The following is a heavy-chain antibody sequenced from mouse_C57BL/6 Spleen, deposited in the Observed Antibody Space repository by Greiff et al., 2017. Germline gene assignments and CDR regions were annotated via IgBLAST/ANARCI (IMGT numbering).Heavy chain of an antibody. V-gene: IGHV1-61*01. CDR3: ARWDYYGSSSLFDY. D-gene: IGHD1-1*01. Sequence: QVQLQQPGAELVRPGSSVKLSCKASGYTFTSYWMDWVKQRPGQGLEWIGNIYPSDSDTHYNQKFKDKATLTVDKSSSTAYMQLSSLTSEDSAVYYCARWDYYGSSSLFDYWGQGTTLTVSS. CDR1: GYTFTSYW. CDR2: IYPSDSDT. J-gene: IGHJ2*01.